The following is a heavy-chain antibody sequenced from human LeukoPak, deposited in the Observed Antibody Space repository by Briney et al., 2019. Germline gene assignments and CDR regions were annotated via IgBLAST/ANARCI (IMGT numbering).Heavy chain of an antibody. CDR3: AKGSGRLLPQYFDF. D-gene: IGHD3-22*01. J-gene: IGHJ4*02. Sequence: GGSLRLSCVVSIFNFDNYAMSWVRQAPGKGLEWLSTISGGGGSTYYADSVKGRFTISRDNSKNTLYLHMKSLRAEDTAVYYCAKGSGRLLPQYFDFWGQGTLVTVSS. V-gene: IGHV3-23*01. CDR2: ISGGGGST. CDR1: IFNFDNYA.